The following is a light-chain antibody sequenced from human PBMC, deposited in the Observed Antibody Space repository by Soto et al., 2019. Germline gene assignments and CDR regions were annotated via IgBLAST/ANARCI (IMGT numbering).Light chain of an antibody. CDR3: QQRSNWPPEYT. CDR1: QGIGNA. CDR2: GAS. J-gene: IGKJ2*01. V-gene: IGKV1-6*01. Sequence: AIQMTQSPSSLSASVGDRVTISCRASQGIGNALGWYQQKPGKPPKVLIYGASNLQSGVPPRFSGSGSGTDFTLTISSLEPEDFAVYYCQQRSNWPPEYTFGQGTKLEIK.